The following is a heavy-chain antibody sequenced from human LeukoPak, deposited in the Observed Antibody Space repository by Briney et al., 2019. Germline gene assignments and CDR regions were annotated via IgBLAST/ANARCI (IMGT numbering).Heavy chain of an antibody. D-gene: IGHD5-18*01. CDR3: ARINSYGYEDDYFDY. CDR1: GGSFSGYY. V-gene: IGHV4-34*01. CDR2: INHSGST. Sequence: SETLSLTCAVYGGSFSGYYWSWIRQPPGKGLEWIGEINHSGSTNYNPSLKGRVTISVDTSKNQFSLKLRSVTAADTAVYYCARINSYGYEDDYFDYWGQGTLVTVSS. J-gene: IGHJ4*02.